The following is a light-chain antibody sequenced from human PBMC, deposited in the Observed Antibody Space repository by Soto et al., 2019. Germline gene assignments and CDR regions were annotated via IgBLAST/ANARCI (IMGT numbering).Light chain of an antibody. CDR2: DVS. CDR1: SSDVGGYNY. J-gene: IGLJ1*01. CDR3: SSYTSSSTGII. Sequence: QSVLTQPASVSGSPGQSITISCTGTSSDVGGYNYVSWYQQRPGKAPKLMIYDVSNRPSGVSNRFSGSKSGNTASLTISGLQAEDEADYYCSSYTSSSTGIIFGTGPKVTVL. V-gene: IGLV2-14*01.